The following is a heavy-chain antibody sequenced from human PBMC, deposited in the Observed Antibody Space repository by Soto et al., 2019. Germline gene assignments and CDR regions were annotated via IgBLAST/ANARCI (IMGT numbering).Heavy chain of an antibody. J-gene: IGHJ5*02. CDR2: IWYDGTKK. CDR3: ARDVLTAVAGSVNWFDP. CDR1: GFSLRTYG. V-gene: IGHV3-33*01. Sequence: QVQLVESGGGVVQSRRSLTLSCAASGFSLRTYGMHWLRRAPGKGLEWVAFIWYDGTKKFYANSVKGRSTISKDNSNNILYLQMSGLRVEDTAVYYCARDVLTAVAGSVNWFDPWVQGTLVTVSS. D-gene: IGHD6-19*01.